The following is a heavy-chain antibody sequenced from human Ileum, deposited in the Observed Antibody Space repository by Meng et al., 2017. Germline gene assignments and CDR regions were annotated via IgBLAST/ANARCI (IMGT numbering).Heavy chain of an antibody. Sequence: LQRPESGLGMVRCSETIYLICTVSGGSVSQSDYQWGWIRQPPGKGLEWIGYAGTNYNHFLKSRVTISVETSKRQFSLKLTSVTAADTAVYYCARDHWGSLDYWGQGILVTVSS. V-gene: IGHV4-61*08. D-gene: IGHD7-27*01. CDR2: AGT. CDR3: ARDHWGSLDY. J-gene: IGHJ4*02. CDR1: GGSVSQSDYQ.